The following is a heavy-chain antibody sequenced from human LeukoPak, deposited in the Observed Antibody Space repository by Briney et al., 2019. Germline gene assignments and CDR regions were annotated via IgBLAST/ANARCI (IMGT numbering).Heavy chain of an antibody. V-gene: IGHV4-4*02. D-gene: IGHD6-19*01. J-gene: IGHJ5*02. CDR1: GGSISSSNW. CDR3: ARNGLGIAVATFDP. Sequence: SGTLSLTCAVSGGSISSSNWWSWVRQLPGKGLEWIGYIYSSGSTNYNPSLRSRVTISIDTSKNQFFLKLTSVTAADTAVYYCARNGLGIAVATFDPWGQGTLVTVSS. CDR2: IYSSGST.